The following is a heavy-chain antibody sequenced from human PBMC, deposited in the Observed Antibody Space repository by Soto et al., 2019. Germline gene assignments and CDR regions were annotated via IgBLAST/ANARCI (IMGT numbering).Heavy chain of an antibody. CDR1: GGSISSGSYY. CDR3: ARVTLLRGVTTLGIH. CDR2: IYYSGTT. V-gene: IGHV4-30-4*01. J-gene: IGHJ4*02. Sequence: QVQLQESGPGLVQPSQTLSLTCTVSGGSISSGSYYWSWIRQPPGKGLEWIGYIYYSGTTYYNPSLKSRVTMSLDTSKNQFSLKMSSVTAADTAVYYCARVTLLRGVTTLGIHWGQGTLVIVSS. D-gene: IGHD3-10*01.